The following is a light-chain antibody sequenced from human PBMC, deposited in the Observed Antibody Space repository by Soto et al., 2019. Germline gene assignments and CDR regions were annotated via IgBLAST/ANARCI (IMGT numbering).Light chain of an antibody. Sequence: DIQLTQSPSFLSASVGDRVTITCRTSQDISSYLAWYQQKPGKAPQLLISAASTLQSGVPSRFSGSGSGTEFTLTISSLQPEDFATYYCQQLKSYPLSLGRGTKLEI. CDR1: QDISSY. J-gene: IGKJ2*01. CDR3: QQLKSYPLS. V-gene: IGKV1-9*01. CDR2: AAS.